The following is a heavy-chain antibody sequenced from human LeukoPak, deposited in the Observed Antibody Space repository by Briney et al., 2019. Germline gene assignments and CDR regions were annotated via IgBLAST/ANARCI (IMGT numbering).Heavy chain of an antibody. CDR1: GITFSSYM. CDR3: ARLGLRPIDYSNPEFDS. V-gene: IGHV3-7*01. Sequence: PGGSLRLSCAASGITFSSYMLTWVRQAPGKGLEWVANIKQDGSEKYCVDSVEGRFSISRDNAKNSLYLQMNSLRVEDTAVYYCARLGLRPIDYSNPEFDSWGQGTLVTVSS. J-gene: IGHJ5*01. CDR2: IKQDGSEK. D-gene: IGHD4-11*01.